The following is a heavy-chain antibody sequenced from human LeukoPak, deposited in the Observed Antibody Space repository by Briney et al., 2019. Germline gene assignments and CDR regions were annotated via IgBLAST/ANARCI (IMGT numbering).Heavy chain of an antibody. D-gene: IGHD3-10*01. V-gene: IGHV3-21*04. CDR2: ISSSSRYI. J-gene: IGHJ6*03. CDR1: GFTFRSYS. Sequence: PGGSLRLSCAASGFTFRSYSMNWVRQAPGKGLEWVSSISSSSRYIYYADSVKGRFTISRDNAKNSLYLQMNSLRAEDTALYYCARLVVRGVIYYYYYYMDVWGKGTTVTVSS. CDR3: ARLVVRGVIYYYYYYMDV.